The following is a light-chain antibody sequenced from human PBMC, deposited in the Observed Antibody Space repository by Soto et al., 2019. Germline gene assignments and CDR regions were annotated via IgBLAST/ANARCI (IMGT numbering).Light chain of an antibody. CDR1: SSDVGTYNL. CDR3: SSYAGGSIWM. CDR2: EVT. J-gene: IGLJ3*02. V-gene: IGLV2-23*02. Sequence: QSALTQPASVSGSPGQSITISCTGTSSDVGTYNLVSWYQQHPGKAPKLIVYEVTKRPSGVSNRFSGSKSGNTASLTISGLQAEDEADYHCSSYAGGSIWMFGGGTKLTVL.